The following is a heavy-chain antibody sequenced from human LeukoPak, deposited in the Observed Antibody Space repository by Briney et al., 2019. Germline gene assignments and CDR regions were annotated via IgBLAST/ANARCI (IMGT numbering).Heavy chain of an antibody. J-gene: IGHJ4*02. CDR1: GFTFSSYW. CDR2: ISGSGGST. V-gene: IGHV3-23*01. CDR3: AKDGAAAAGYYFDY. Sequence: GGSLRLSCAASGFTFSSYWMHWVRQAPGKGLEWVSAISGSGGSTYYADSVKGRFTISRDNSKNTLYLQMNSLRAEDTAVYYCAKDGAAAAGYYFDYWGQGTLVTVSS. D-gene: IGHD6-13*01.